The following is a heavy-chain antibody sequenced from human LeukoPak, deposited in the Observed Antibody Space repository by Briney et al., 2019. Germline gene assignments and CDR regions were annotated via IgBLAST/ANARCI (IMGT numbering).Heavy chain of an antibody. J-gene: IGHJ6*02. V-gene: IGHV1-18*01. CDR3: ARRQWLRFDNYYYGMDV. CDR2: ISAYNGNT. D-gene: IGHD5-12*01. CDR1: GYTFTSYG. Sequence: ASVKVSCKASGYTFTSYGISWVRQAPGRGLEWMGWISAYNGNTNYAQKLQGRVTMTTDTSTSTAYMELRSLRSDDTAVYYCARRQWLRFDNYYYGMDVWGQGPRSPSP.